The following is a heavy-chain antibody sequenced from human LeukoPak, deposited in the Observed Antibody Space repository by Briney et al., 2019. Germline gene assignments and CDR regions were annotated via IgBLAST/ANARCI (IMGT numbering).Heavy chain of an antibody. CDR1: GFTLSSYW. V-gene: IGHV3-30*02. Sequence: PGGSLRLSCGGSGFTLSSYWMHWVRQAPGKGLEWVAFISYDGNYKYYADSVKGRFTVSRDNSMNTLYLQMHTLTADDTAVYYCAKTFIVGPTDVDSWGQGTLVTVSS. CDR2: ISYDGNYK. CDR3: AKTFIVGPTDVDS. J-gene: IGHJ4*02. D-gene: IGHD1-26*01.